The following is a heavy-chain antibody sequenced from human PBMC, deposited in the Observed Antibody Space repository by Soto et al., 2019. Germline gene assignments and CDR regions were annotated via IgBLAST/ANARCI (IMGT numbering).Heavy chain of an antibody. V-gene: IGHV4-30-4*01. J-gene: IGHJ5*01. Sequence: SETLSLTCSVSGDSISNLDYFWAWIRQPPGQALEYIGYIYKSATTYYNPSLESRVAISVDTSKSQFSLNVTSVTAADTAVYFCARGRYCLTGRCFPNWFDSWGQGALVTVSS. D-gene: IGHD7-27*01. CDR1: GDSISNLDYF. CDR3: ARGRYCLTGRCFPNWFDS. CDR2: IYKSATT.